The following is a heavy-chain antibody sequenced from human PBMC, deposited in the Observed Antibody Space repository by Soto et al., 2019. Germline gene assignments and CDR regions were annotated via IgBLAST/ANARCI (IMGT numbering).Heavy chain of an antibody. CDR2: IIPIFGTA. CDR3: ARGASSGYRFLLFDY. D-gene: IGHD3-22*01. V-gene: IGHV1-69*13. J-gene: IGHJ4*02. Sequence: ASVKVSCKASGGTFSSYAISWVRQAPGQGLEWMGGIIPIFGTANYAQKFQGRVTITADESTSTAYMELSSLRSEDTAVYYCARGASSGYRFLLFDYWGQGTLVTVSS. CDR1: GGTFSSYA.